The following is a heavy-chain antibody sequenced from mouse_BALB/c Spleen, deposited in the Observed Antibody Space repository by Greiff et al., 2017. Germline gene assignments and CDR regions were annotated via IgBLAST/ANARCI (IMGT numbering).Heavy chain of an antibody. CDR1: GFTFSSYA. D-gene: IGHD2-3*01. CDR3: ARVDGWLLRRYAMDY. Sequence: EVKVVESGGGLVKPGGSLKLSCAASGFTFSSYAMSWVRQTPEKRLEWVASISSGGSTYYPDSVKGRFTISRDNARNILYLQMSSLRSEDTAMYYCARVDGWLLRRYAMDYWGQGTSVTVSS. J-gene: IGHJ4*01. CDR2: ISSGGST. V-gene: IGHV5-6-5*01.